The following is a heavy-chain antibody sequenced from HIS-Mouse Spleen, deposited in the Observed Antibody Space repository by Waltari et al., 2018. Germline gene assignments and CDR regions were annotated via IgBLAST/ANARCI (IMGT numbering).Heavy chain of an antibody. D-gene: IGHD1-20*01. CDR3: ARDHRNNWAIRD. CDR2: ISYDGSNK. Sequence: VQLVESGGGLVKPGGSLRLSCAASGFTFSSYAMHWVRQAPGKGREWVAVISYDGSNKDYADSVKGRFTISRDNSKNTLYLQMNSLRAEDTAVYYCARDHRNNWAIRDWGQGTLVTVSS. V-gene: IGHV3-30-3*01. J-gene: IGHJ4*02. CDR1: GFTFSSYA.